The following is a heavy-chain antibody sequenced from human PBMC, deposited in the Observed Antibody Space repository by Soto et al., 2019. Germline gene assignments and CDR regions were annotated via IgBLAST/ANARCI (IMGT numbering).Heavy chain of an antibody. J-gene: IGHJ4*02. D-gene: IGHD6-25*01. CDR2: ISTGGGST. CDR1: GFTFSSHV. CDR3: ARSREIIASAGSFDY. Sequence: EVQLLESGGGLVQPGGSLRLSCAASGFTFSSHVMSWVRQAPGKGLEWVSGISTGGGSTDYADSVKGRFPISRDNSKNTLHLQMHSLRAEATAVYYCARSREIIASAGSFDYWGQGTLVTVSS. V-gene: IGHV3-23*01.